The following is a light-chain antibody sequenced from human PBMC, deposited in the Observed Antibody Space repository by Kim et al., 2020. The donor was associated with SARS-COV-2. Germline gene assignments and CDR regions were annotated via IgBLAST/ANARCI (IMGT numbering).Light chain of an antibody. J-gene: IGLJ2*01. Sequence: QSVLTQPASVSGSPGQSITISCTGTSSDVGGYNHVSWYQQHPGKAPKLMIYDVSNRPSGVSNRFSGPKSGNTASLTISGLQAEDEADYYCSSYTSSSIVVFGGGTQLTVL. V-gene: IGLV2-14*03. CDR3: SSYTSSSIVV. CDR1: SSDVGGYNH. CDR2: DVS.